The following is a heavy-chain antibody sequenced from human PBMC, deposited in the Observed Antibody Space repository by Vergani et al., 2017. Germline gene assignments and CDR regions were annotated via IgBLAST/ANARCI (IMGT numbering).Heavy chain of an antibody. D-gene: IGHD3-10*01. CDR3: ARERGNYYYYMDV. CDR2: IYHSGST. V-gene: IGHV4-38-2*02. J-gene: IGHJ6*03. CDR1: GYSISSGYY. Sequence: QVQLQESGPGLVKPSGTLSLTCAVSGYSISSGYYWGWIRQPPGKGLEWIGSIYHSGSTYYNPSLKSRVTISVDTSKNQFSLKLSSVTAADTAVYYGARERGNYYYYMDVWGKGTTVTVSS.